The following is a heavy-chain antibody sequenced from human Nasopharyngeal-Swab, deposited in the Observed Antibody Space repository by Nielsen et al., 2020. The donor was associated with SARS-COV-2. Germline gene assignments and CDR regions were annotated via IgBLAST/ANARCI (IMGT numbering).Heavy chain of an antibody. CDR2: MNPNSGNT. CDR1: GYNFTTYD. V-gene: IGHV1-8*01. D-gene: IGHD3-3*01. CDR3: ARCLHQLEYYFDY. Sequence: ASVKVSCKASGYNFTTYDFNWVRQATGQGLEWMGWMNPNSGNTGYAQKFQGRVTMTRNTSIRTAYMELRSLRSDDTAVYYCARCLHQLEYYFDYWGQGTLVTVSS. J-gene: IGHJ4*02.